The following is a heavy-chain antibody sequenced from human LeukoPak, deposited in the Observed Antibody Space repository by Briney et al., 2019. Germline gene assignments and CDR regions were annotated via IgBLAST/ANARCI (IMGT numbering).Heavy chain of an antibody. CDR3: ARSSIIAAAGPYYFDY. V-gene: IGHV1-46*01. Sequence: GASVKVSCKASGYTFTSYYIHWVRQAPGQGLEWMGIINPSGGSTTYAQKFQGRVTITADKSTSIADMELSSLRSEDTAVYYCARSSIIAAAGPYYFDYWGQGTLVTVST. CDR2: INPSGGST. D-gene: IGHD6-13*01. J-gene: IGHJ4*02. CDR1: GYTFTSYY.